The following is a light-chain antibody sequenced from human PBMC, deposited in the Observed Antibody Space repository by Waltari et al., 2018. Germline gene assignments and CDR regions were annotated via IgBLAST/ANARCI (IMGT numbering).Light chain of an antibody. J-gene: IGLJ2*01. CDR3: AAWDDSLNGVV. Sequence: QSVLTQPPSVSGTPGQRVAISCSGTCFNLGGNTLNWYQQLPGTAPKLLLYSNSERTPGVPDRFSGSKSGTSASLAISGLQSEDEAHYYCAAWDDSLNGVVFGGGTRLTVL. CDR2: SNS. CDR1: CFNLGGNT. V-gene: IGLV1-44*01.